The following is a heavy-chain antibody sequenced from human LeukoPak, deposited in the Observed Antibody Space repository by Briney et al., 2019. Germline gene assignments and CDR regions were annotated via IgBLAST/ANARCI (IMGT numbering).Heavy chain of an antibody. CDR2: IYTSGST. J-gene: IGHJ4*02. V-gene: IGHV4-4*07. D-gene: IGHD6-19*01. Sequence: SETLSLTCSVSGASISSYYWTWIRQPAGKGLEWIGRIYTSGSTSYNPSLKSRVTMSVDTSKNQFSLNLSSVTAADTAVYYCATLLTYTSGWFLYWGQGTLITVSS. CDR3: ATLLTYTSGWFLY. CDR1: GASISSYY.